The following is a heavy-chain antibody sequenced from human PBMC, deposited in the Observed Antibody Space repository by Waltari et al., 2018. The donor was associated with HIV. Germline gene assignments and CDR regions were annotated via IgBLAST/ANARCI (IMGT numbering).Heavy chain of an antibody. Sequence: EVQLAQSGAAVKKTGESLKTSCQGSGYSFTSYWIGWVRQMPGKGLEWMGVIYPGDSDTRYSPSFQGQGTISSDKSISTAYLQWSSLKASDTAMYYCARCPQQLADAFDIWGQGTMVTVSS. CDR1: GYSFTSYW. CDR3: ARCPQQLADAFDI. CDR2: IYPGDSDT. D-gene: IGHD6-13*01. J-gene: IGHJ3*02. V-gene: IGHV5-51*03.